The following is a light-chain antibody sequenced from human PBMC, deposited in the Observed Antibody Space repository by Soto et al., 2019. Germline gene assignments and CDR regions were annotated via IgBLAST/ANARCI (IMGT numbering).Light chain of an antibody. V-gene: IGKV3-15*01. CDR2: GAS. J-gene: IGKJ1*01. Sequence: EMVMTQSPATLSVSPGERATLFCRASQSVSSNLAWYQQKPGQAPRLLIYGASSRATGIPARFSGSGSGTEFTLTISSLQSEDFAVYYCQQYNKWPPRTFGPGTKVDIK. CDR1: QSVSSN. CDR3: QQYNKWPPRT.